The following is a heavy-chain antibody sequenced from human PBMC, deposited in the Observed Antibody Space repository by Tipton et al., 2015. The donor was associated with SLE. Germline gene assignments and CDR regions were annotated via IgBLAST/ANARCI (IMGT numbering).Heavy chain of an antibody. CDR3: TREEEGGWNFDY. Sequence: SLRLSCAASGFTFSSYSMNWVRQAPGKGLEWVSSISSSSRYIYYADSVKGRFTISRDNARNSVFLQMNSLRADDTAVYYCTREEEGGWNFDYWGQGTLVTVSS. V-gene: IGHV3-21*01. J-gene: IGHJ4*02. CDR1: GFTFSSYS. CDR2: ISSSSRYI. D-gene: IGHD6-19*01.